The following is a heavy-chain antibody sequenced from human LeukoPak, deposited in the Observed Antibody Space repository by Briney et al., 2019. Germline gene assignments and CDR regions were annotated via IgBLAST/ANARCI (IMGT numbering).Heavy chain of an antibody. Sequence: GGSLRLSCAASGFTFSSYWMHWVRQAPGKGLVGVSRINTDGSSTSYADSVKGRFTISRDNAKNTLYLQMNSLRAEDTAVYYCAREGSTSFGFDPWGQGTLVTVSS. J-gene: IGHJ5*02. CDR2: INTDGSST. D-gene: IGHD2-2*01. CDR3: AREGSTSFGFDP. V-gene: IGHV3-74*01. CDR1: GFTFSSYW.